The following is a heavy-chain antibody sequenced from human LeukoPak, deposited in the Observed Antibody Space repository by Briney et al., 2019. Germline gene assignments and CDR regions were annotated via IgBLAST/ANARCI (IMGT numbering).Heavy chain of an antibody. Sequence: GGSLRLSCAGSGFTFYDYSMHWVRQTPGKGLEWVSGISWNSGSIGYADSVKGRFTISRDNAKNSLYLQMNSLRAEDTALYYCAKDGGSYNLYAFNIWGQGTMVTVSS. D-gene: IGHD1-26*01. CDR1: GFTFYDYS. J-gene: IGHJ3*02. CDR3: AKDGGSYNLYAFNI. V-gene: IGHV3-9*01. CDR2: ISWNSGSI.